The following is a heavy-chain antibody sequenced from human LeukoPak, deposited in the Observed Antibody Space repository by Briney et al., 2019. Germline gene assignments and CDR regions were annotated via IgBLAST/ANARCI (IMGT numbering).Heavy chain of an antibody. CDR2: IYYSGST. D-gene: IGHD1-26*01. V-gene: IGHV4-59*08. CDR1: GGSISSYY. J-gene: IGHJ4*02. CDR3: ARRPGGGATGNFDY. Sequence: SETLSLTCTVSGGSISSYYWSWIRQPPGKGLEWIGYIYYSGSTNYNPSLKSRVTISVDTSKNQFSLKLSSVTAADTAVYYCARRPGGGATGNFDYWGQGTLVTVSS.